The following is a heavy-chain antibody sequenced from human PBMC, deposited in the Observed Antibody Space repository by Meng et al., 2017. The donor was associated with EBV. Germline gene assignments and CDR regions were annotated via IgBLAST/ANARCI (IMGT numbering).Heavy chain of an antibody. CDR2: FLPRLGAP. CDR1: GGPFRYYA. V-gene: IGHV1-69*01. Sequence: VQCVQSSAEVKKPGSSVKVSCKTSGGPFRYYAISWVRQAPGQGLEWLGGFLPRLGAPNYAQKFRGRVKITADESTSTHYMDLSSLRSEDTAIYYCASESGRGYTPDYWGQGTLVTVSS. D-gene: IGHD3-10*01. J-gene: IGHJ4*02. CDR3: ASESGRGYTPDY.